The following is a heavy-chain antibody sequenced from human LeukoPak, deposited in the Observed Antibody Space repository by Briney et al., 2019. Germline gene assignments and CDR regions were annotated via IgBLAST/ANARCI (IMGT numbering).Heavy chain of an antibody. Sequence: PGGSLRLSCSASGFTFSTYAMHWVRQAPGKGLEYVSGISRNGGDTHYADSVKGRFTISRDNSKNTLYLQMNSLRDEDTALYYCAKYGSGTYYNGLHWGQGTLVTVSS. CDR2: ISRNGGDT. D-gene: IGHD3-10*01. CDR1: GFTFSTYA. V-gene: IGHV3-64*04. CDR3: AKYGSGTYYNGLH. J-gene: IGHJ4*02.